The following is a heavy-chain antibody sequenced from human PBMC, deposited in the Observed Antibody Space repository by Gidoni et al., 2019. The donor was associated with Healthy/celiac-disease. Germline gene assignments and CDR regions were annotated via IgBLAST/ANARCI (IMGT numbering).Heavy chain of an antibody. Sequence: QVQLVASGGGVVQPGRSLRLSCAASGFTFSSYAMHWVRQDHGKGVEWVAVISYDGSNKYYADSVKGRFTISRDNSKNTLYLQMNSLRAEDTAVYYCARAGYSSSWYGSCWFDPWGQGTLVTVSS. J-gene: IGHJ5*02. CDR2: ISYDGSNK. CDR1: GFTFSSYA. V-gene: IGHV3-30*04. CDR3: ARAGYSSSWYGSCWFDP. D-gene: IGHD6-13*01.